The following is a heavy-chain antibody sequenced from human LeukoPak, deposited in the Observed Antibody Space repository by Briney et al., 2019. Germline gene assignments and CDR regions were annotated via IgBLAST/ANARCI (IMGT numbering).Heavy chain of an antibody. J-gene: IGHJ4*02. CDR3: AKVLGRVLVAAYDFDY. V-gene: IGHV3-23*01. CDR1: GFTFSNYG. CDR2: ISGSGGST. Sequence: GGSLRLSCVASGFTFSNYGMSWVRQAPGKGLEWVSSISGSGGSTYYADSVKGRFTISRDNSKNTLYLQMNSLRAEDTAVYYCAKVLGRVLVAAYDFDYWGQGTLVTVSS. D-gene: IGHD2-15*01.